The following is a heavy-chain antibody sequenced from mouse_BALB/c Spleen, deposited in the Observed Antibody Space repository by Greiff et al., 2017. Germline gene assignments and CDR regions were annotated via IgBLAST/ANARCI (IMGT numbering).Heavy chain of an antibody. CDR2: IYPGSGST. Sequence: LQQPGSELVRPGASVKLSCKASGYTFTSYWMHWVKQRPGQGLEWVGNIYPGSGSTNYDEKFKSKATLTVDTSSSTAYMQLSSLTSEDSAVYYCTRRGFTTVVAFDYWGQGTTLTVSS. CDR1: GYTFTSYW. V-gene: IGHV1S22*01. CDR3: TRRGFTTVVAFDY. D-gene: IGHD1-1*01. J-gene: IGHJ2*01.